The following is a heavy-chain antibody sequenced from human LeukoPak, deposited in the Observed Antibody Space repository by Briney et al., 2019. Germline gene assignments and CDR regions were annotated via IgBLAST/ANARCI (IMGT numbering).Heavy chain of an antibody. CDR2: INHSGST. D-gene: IGHD4-11*01. J-gene: IGHJ4*02. V-gene: IGHV4-34*01. CDR1: GGSFSGYY. CDR3: ARGDYPYYFDY. Sequence: SETLSLTCAVYGGSFSGYYWSWIRQPPGKGLEWIGEINHSGSTNYNPSLKSRVTISVDTSKNQFSLKLSSVTAADTAVYYCARGDYPYYFDYWGQGTLVTVSS.